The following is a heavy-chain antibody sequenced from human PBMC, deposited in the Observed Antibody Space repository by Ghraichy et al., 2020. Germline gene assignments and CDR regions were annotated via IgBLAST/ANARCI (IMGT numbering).Heavy chain of an antibody. Sequence: GGSPRLSCAASGVSVSSNQMSWVRQAPGKGLEWVAILYSDGSAFYADTVRGRFTISRDDSRNTLYLQMNSLRAEDTAVYYCARDRRYCGNNCYLYYYYGMDLWGRGTTVTVSS. CDR2: LYSDGSA. D-gene: IGHD2-21*01. J-gene: IGHJ6*02. V-gene: IGHV3-53*01. CDR1: GVSVSSNQ. CDR3: ARDRRYCGNNCYLYYYYGMDL.